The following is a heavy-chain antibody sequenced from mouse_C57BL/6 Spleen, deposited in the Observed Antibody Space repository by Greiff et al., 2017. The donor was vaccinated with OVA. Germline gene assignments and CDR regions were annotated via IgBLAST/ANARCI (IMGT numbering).Heavy chain of an antibody. Sequence: QVQLKESGPGLVAPSQSLSITCTVSGFSLTSYGVHWVRQPPGKGLEWLVVIWSDGSTTYNSALKSRLSISKDNSKSQVFLKMNSLQTDDTAMYYCARAYYSNPEAMDYWGQGTSVTVSS. CDR1: GFSLTSYG. D-gene: IGHD2-5*01. CDR2: IWSDGST. CDR3: ARAYYSNPEAMDY. V-gene: IGHV2-6*03. J-gene: IGHJ4*01.